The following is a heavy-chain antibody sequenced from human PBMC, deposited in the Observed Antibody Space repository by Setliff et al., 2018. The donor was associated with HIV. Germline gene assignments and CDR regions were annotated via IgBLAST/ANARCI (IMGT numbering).Heavy chain of an antibody. CDR1: GYTFTDYY. D-gene: IGHD2-8*01. CDR2: INPNSGGT. V-gene: IGHV1-2*06. J-gene: IGHJ3*01. Sequence: AASVKVSCKASGYTFTDYYIHWVRQAPGQGLEWMGRINPNSGGTNYAQKFQGRVTMTRDRSISTAHMELSRLRSDDTAVYYCATKVYCTNGVCLDAFDVWGQGTMVTVSS. CDR3: ATKVYCTNGVCLDAFDV.